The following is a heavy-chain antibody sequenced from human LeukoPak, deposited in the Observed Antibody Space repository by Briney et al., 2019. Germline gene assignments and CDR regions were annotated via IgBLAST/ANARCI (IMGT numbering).Heavy chain of an antibody. CDR3: ARGSKYRYYYYYYMDV. CDR1: GGSVSGNSPSSYY. D-gene: IGHD1-1*01. J-gene: IGHJ6*03. V-gene: IGHV4-59*02. Sequence: SETLSLTCNVSGGSVSGNSPSSYYWSWIRQPPGKGLEWIGYIYYSGSANYNPTLKSRVTISVDTSKNQFSLKLSSVTAADTAVYYCARGSKYRYYYYYYMDVWGKGTTVTVSS. CDR2: IYYSGSA.